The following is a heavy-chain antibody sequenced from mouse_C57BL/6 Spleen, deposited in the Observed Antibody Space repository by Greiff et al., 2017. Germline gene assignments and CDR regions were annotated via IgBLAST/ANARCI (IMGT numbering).Heavy chain of an antibody. CDR1: GYTFTSYW. V-gene: IGHV1-61*01. Sequence: VQLQQPGAELVRPGSSVKLSCKASGYTFTSYWMDWVKQRPGQGLEWIGNIYPSDSETHYNQKFKDKATLTVDKSSSTAYMQLSSLTSEDSAVYYCARGDDGYYPYAMDYWGQGTSVTVSS. D-gene: IGHD2-3*01. CDR3: ARGDDGYYPYAMDY. J-gene: IGHJ4*01. CDR2: IYPSDSET.